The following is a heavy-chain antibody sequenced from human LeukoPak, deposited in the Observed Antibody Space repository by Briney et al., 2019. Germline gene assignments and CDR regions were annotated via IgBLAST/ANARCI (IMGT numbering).Heavy chain of an antibody. D-gene: IGHD5-18*01. Sequence: AGSLRLSCAASGFTVDDYNMHWVRQAPGTGLEWVSLIRCGGGTSYYADSVRGRFTIARDNRKNAAYLQMNGMAVNDTAIYYCVRDGPGYSYGNKWLDPWGRGTLVTVSS. CDR1: GFTVDDYN. V-gene: IGHV3-43*01. CDR3: VRDGPGYSYGNKWLDP. CDR2: IRCGGGTS. J-gene: IGHJ5*02.